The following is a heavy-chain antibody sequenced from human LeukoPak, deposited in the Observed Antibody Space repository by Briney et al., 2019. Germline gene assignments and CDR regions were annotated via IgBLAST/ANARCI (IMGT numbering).Heavy chain of an antibody. Sequence: GGSLRLSCAASGFTFSSYAMSWVRQAPGKGLEWVSAISGSGGSTYYADSVKGRFTISRDNSKNTLYLQMNSLRAEDTAVYYCAKVVGDSSSYYYYFDYWGQGTLVTVSS. D-gene: IGHD3-22*01. CDR1: GFTFSSYA. V-gene: IGHV3-23*01. J-gene: IGHJ4*02. CDR2: ISGSGGST. CDR3: AKVVGDSSSYYYYFDY.